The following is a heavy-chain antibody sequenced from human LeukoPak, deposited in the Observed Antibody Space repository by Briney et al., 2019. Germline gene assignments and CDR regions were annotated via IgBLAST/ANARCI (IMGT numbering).Heavy chain of an antibody. CDR3: ARRLTSGSFDY. CDR1: GYTFTGYY. D-gene: IGHD1-26*01. CDR2: INPNSGGT. V-gene: IGHV1-2*02. J-gene: IGHJ4*02. Sequence: EASVKVSCKASGYTFTGYYMHWVRQAPGQGLEWMGWINPNSGGTNYAQKFQGRVTMTRDTSISTAYMELSRLRSDDTAMYYCARRLTSGSFDYWGQGTLVTVSS.